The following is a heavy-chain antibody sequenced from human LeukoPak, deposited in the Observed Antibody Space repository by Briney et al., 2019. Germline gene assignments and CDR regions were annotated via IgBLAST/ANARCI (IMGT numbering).Heavy chain of an antibody. J-gene: IGHJ4*02. D-gene: IGHD2-2*03. CDR1: GYSFPTYW. Sequence: GGSLEISFKGSGYSFPTYWIAWGRQMPGKGLEWMGIIYPDESNIRYSPSFQGQVTISADKSISTAYLQWSSLKASDTAMYYCARPPSRGYSSSFEYWGQGTLVTVSS. CDR3: ARPPSRGYSSSFEY. V-gene: IGHV5-51*01. CDR2: IYPDESNI.